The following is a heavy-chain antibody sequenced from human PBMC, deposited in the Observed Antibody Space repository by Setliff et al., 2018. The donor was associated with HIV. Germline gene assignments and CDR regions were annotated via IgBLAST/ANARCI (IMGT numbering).Heavy chain of an antibody. CDR2: IYYSGST. J-gene: IGHJ5*02. CDR1: GGSMTNSYY. Sequence: SETLSLTCTVSGGSMTNSYYWGWIRQPPGKGLEWIGNIYYSGSTYYNSSLQSRVTISVDTSKNQFSLKVNSVTAADTAVYYCARHPPNLDWLDPWGQGTLVTVSS. V-gene: IGHV4-39*01. CDR3: ARHPPNLDWLDP.